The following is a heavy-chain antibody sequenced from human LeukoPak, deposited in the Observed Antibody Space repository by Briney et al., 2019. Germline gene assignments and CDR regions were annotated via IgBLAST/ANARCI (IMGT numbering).Heavy chain of an antibody. D-gene: IGHD5-24*01. V-gene: IGHV4-61*02. J-gene: IGHJ3*02. CDR3: ARVGGLHDAFDI. Sequence: PSQTLSLTCTVSGGSISSGSYYWSWIRQPAGKGLEWIGRIYTSGSTNYNPSLKSRVTISVDTSKNQFSLKLSSVTAADTAVYYCARVGGLHDAFDIWGQGTMVTVSS. CDR1: GGSISSGSYY. CDR2: IYTSGST.